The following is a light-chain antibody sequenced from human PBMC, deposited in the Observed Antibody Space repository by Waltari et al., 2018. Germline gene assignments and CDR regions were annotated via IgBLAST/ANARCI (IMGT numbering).Light chain of an antibody. V-gene: IGLV2-23*02. J-gene: IGLJ3*02. CDR3: CSYAGSSTLL. CDR1: SSDVGSYNL. CDR2: EVS. Sequence: QSALTQPASVSGSPGQSITISCTGPSSDVGSYNLVSWYQQHPGKAPKLMIYEVSKRPSGVSNRFSGSKSGNTASLTISGLQAEDEADYYCCSYAGSSTLLFGGGTKLTVL.